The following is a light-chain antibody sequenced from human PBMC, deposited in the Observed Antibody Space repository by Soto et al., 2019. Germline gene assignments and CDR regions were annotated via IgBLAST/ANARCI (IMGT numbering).Light chain of an antibody. CDR2: DVI. CDR3: CSYAGSYTHV. Sequence: QSVLTQPPSASGSPGQSVTFSCTGTSIDIGDYNYVSWYQQHPGKAPKLIIYDVIKRPSGVPDRFSGSKSGNTASLTISGLQAEDEADYYCCSYAGSYTHVFGTGTKVTVL. CDR1: SIDIGDYNY. J-gene: IGLJ1*01. V-gene: IGLV2-11*01.